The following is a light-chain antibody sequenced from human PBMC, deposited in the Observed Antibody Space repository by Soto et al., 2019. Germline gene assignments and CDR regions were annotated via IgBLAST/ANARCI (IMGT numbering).Light chain of an antibody. V-gene: IGKV3-11*01. J-gene: IGKJ4*01. CDR1: QSVNTY. CDR2: DAS. CDR3: QPRSDWPLT. Sequence: IVVTQSPATLSVSPGERATLSCRTSQSVNTYVAWYQQKPGQAPRLLIYDASNRATDIPARFSGSGSGTDFTLTISRLEPEDFAVYYCQPRSDWPLTFGGGTKVEIK.